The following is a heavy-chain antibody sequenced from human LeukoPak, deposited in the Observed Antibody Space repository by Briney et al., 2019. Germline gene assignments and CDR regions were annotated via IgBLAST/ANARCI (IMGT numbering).Heavy chain of an antibody. J-gene: IGHJ4*02. CDR1: GFTFSRYG. V-gene: IGHV3-30*18. D-gene: IGHD3-16*01. CDR2: LSYDGDNN. Sequence: GGSLRLSCAASGFTFSRYGMHWVRQAPGKGLEWVAVLSYDGDNNYYADSVKGRFTISRDKSKNTLYLQMNSQKTKDLSVYDCAKDLGGTVPDYIDYWGQGTLVTVCS. CDR3: AKDLGGTVPDYIDY.